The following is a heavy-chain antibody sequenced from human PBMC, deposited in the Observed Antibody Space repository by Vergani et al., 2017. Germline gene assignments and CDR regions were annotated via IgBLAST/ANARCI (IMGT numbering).Heavy chain of an antibody. Sequence: QVTLKESGPALVKPTQTLTLTCTFSGFSLSTSGMRVSWIRQPPGKALEWLARIDWDDDKFYSTSLKTRLTISKDTSKNQVILTMTNMDPVDTATYYCARGLVGATPFDYWGQGTLVTGSS. J-gene: IGHJ4*02. V-gene: IGHV2-70*04. CDR1: GFSLSTSGMR. CDR2: IDWDDDK. D-gene: IGHD1-26*01. CDR3: ARGLVGATPFDY.